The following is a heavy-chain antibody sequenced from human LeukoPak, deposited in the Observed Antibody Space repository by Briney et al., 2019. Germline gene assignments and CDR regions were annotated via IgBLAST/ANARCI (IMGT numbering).Heavy chain of an antibody. D-gene: IGHD4-17*01. Sequence: SETLSLTCTVSGGSISSYYCSWIRQPAGKGLEWIGRIYTSGSTNYNPSLKSRVTMSVDTSKNQFSLKLNSVTAADTAVYYCARDSTTRAFDIWGQGTMVTVSS. J-gene: IGHJ3*02. CDR3: ARDSTTRAFDI. V-gene: IGHV4-4*07. CDR2: IYTSGST. CDR1: GGSISSYY.